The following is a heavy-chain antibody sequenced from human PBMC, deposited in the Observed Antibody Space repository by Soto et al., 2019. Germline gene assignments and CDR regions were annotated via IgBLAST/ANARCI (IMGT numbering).Heavy chain of an antibody. V-gene: IGHV3-73*01. J-gene: IGHJ6*02. CDR3: TRAYGDRHYYGMDV. D-gene: IGHD4-17*01. CDR1: GFTFSCSA. Sequence: SLRLSCAASGFTFSCSAMHWVRQASGKGLEWVGRIRSKANSYATAYAASVKGRFTISRDDSKNTAYLQMNSLKTEDTAVYYCTRAYGDRHYYGMDVWGQGTTVTVSS. CDR2: IRSKANSYAT.